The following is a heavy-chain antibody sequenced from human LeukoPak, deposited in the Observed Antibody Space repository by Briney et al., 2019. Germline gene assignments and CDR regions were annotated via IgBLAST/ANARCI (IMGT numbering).Heavy chain of an antibody. Sequence: GGSLRLSCAASGFTFSSYSMNWVRQAPGKGLEWVSSISSSSSYIYYADSMKGRFTISRDNAKHSLHLQMNSLRAEDTAVYYCARGLYDILTGPGVSDYWGQGTLVTVSS. CDR1: GFTFSSYS. CDR3: ARGLYDILTGPGVSDY. CDR2: ISSSSSYI. D-gene: IGHD3-9*01. J-gene: IGHJ4*02. V-gene: IGHV3-21*01.